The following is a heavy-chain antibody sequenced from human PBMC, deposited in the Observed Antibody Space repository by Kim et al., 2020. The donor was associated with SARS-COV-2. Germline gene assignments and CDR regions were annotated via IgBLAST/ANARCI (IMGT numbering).Heavy chain of an antibody. CDR1: GYAFSDYY. J-gene: IGHJ5*02. CDR2: VNPNSGGT. D-gene: IGHD6-19*01. V-gene: IGHV1-2*02. CDR3: ARDFDVASGWYGFTVDP. Sequence: ASVKVSCKAFGYAFSDYYIHWVRQAPGQGLEWMGWVNPNSGGTDYAQKFQGRVTMTTDTSISTIYMELSRLKSDDTAVYFCARDFDVASGWYGFTVDPWGQGTLVTVSS.